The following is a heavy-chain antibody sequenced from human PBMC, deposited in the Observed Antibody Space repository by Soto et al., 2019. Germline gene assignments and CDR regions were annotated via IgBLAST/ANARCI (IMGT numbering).Heavy chain of an antibody. CDR2: ISYDGSNK. Sequence: GGSLRLSCAASGFTFISYAMHWVRQAPGKGLEWVAVISYDGSNKYYADSVKGRFTISRDNSKNTLYLQMNSLRAEDTAVYYCARTFAVAGIDYWGQGTLVTV. J-gene: IGHJ4*02. V-gene: IGHV3-30-3*01. D-gene: IGHD6-19*01. CDR1: GFTFISYA. CDR3: ARTFAVAGIDY.